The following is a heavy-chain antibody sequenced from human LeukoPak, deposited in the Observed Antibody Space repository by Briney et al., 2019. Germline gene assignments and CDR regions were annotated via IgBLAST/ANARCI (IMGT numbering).Heavy chain of an antibody. CDR1: GFTVSSNY. D-gene: IGHD5-24*01. Sequence: GGSLRLSCAASGFTVSSNYMNWVRQPPRNGLEWVSAITSSGSYIYYADSVKGRFTISRDNDKNSLYLQMNSLRAEDTAVYYCAGDGDGYNTIDYWGQGTLVTVSS. V-gene: IGHV3-21*01. CDR3: AGDGDGYNTIDY. J-gene: IGHJ4*02. CDR2: ITSSGSYI.